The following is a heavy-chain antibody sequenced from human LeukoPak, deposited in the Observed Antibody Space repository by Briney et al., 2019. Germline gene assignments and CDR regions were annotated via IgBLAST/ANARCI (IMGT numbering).Heavy chain of an antibody. CDR2: IWSDGTNK. CDR3: ARGTGYSYGYFDY. V-gene: IGHV3-33*08. CDR1: GFPVSDNY. Sequence: GGSLRLSCAASGFPVSDNYMTWVRQAPGKGLVWVAVIWSDGTNKDYAASVKGRFTISRDNSKNTLYLQMNSLKAGDTAVYYCARGTGYSYGYFDYWGQGTLVTVSS. D-gene: IGHD5-18*01. J-gene: IGHJ4*02.